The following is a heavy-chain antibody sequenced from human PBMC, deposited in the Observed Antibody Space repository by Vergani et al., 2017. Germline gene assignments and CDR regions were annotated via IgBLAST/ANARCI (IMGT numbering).Heavy chain of an antibody. CDR2: ISSSSSYI. J-gene: IGHJ4*02. V-gene: IGHV3-21*01. D-gene: IGHD2-8*01. Sequence: EVQLVESGGGLVKPGGSLRLSCAASGFTFSSYSMNWVRQAPGKGLEWVSSISSSSSYIYYADSVKGRFTISRDNAKNSLYLQINSLRAEDTAVYYCAREPTNPAPFDYWGQGTLVTVSS. CDR3: AREPTNPAPFDY. CDR1: GFTFSSYS.